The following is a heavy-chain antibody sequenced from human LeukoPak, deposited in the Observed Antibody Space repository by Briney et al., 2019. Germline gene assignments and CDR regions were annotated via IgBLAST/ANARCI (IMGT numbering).Heavy chain of an antibody. CDR1: GFTFTNYW. Sequence: GGSLRLSCAATGFTFTNYWMSWFRQAPGKGLEWVANIKYDGGEKQYVDSVKGRFTISRDNAKNSLFLQMSSLRVDDTAIYYCARYLNSGPEDSWGQGTLVTVSS. CDR2: IKYDGGEK. D-gene: IGHD1-26*01. V-gene: IGHV3-7*01. J-gene: IGHJ4*02. CDR3: ARYLNSGPEDS.